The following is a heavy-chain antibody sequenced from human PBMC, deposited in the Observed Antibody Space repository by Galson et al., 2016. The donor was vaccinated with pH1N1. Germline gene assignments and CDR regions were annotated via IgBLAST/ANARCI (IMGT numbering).Heavy chain of an antibody. V-gene: IGHV1-69*13. CDR2: IIPIFNTA. CDR1: GGTFGSYG. Sequence: SVKVSCKASGGTFGSYGINWVRQAPGQGVEWMGGIIPIFNTAKYAQNFQGRVTITADESTTTAYMELSSLRSEDTAVYYGAREDYYDTDLSDWYFDLWGRGTLLTVSS. D-gene: IGHD3-22*01. CDR3: AREDYYDTDLSDWYFDL. J-gene: IGHJ2*01.